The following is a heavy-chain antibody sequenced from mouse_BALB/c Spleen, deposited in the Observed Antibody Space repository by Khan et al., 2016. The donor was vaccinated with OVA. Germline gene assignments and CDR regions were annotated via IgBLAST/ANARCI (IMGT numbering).Heavy chain of an antibody. J-gene: IGHJ4*01. D-gene: IGHD2-3*01. CDR3: ARWFDGYSSLYAMDY. V-gene: IGHV2-6*02. CDR1: EFSLTSYG. Sequence: VQLKQSGPGLVAPSQSLSITCTVSEFSLTSYGVHWVRQPPGKGLEWLVVIWSDGSTNYNSVLKSRLSINKDNSKSQVFLKMNSLQTDDTAIYYCARWFDGYSSLYAMDYWGQGTSVTVSS. CDR2: IWSDGST.